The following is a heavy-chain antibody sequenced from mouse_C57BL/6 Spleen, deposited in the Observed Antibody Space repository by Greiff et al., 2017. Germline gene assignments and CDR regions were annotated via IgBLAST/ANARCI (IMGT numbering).Heavy chain of an antibody. J-gene: IGHJ1*03. CDR1: GFTFSDAW. CDR3: TIYYYGSSSRYFDV. CDR2: IRNKAKNHAT. D-gene: IGHD1-1*01. V-gene: IGHV6-6*01. Sequence: EVMLVESGGGLVQPGGSMKLSCAASGFTFSDAWMDWVRQSPGKGLEWVAEIRNKAKNHATYYAESVKGRFTIPRDDSNSSVKLQMNSLRAEDTGIYYCTIYYYGSSSRYFDVWGTGTTVTVSS.